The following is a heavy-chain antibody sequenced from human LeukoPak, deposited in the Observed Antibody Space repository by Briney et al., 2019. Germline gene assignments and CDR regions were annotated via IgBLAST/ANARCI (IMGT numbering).Heavy chain of an antibody. CDR3: AKNYYDILTGYYID. CDR2: ISGSGGST. Sequence: PGGSLRLSCAASGFTFSSYAMSCVRQAPGKGLEWVSAISGSGGSTYYADSVKGRFTISRDNSKNTLYLQMNSQRAEDTAVYYCAKNYYDILTGYYIDWGQGTLVTVSA. J-gene: IGHJ4*02. CDR1: GFTFSSYA. D-gene: IGHD3-9*01. V-gene: IGHV3-23*01.